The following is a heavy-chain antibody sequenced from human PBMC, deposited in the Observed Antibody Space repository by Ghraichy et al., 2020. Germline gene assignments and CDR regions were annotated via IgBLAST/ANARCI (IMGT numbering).Heavy chain of an antibody. D-gene: IGHD6-13*01. J-gene: IGHJ4*02. V-gene: IGHV3-30-3*01. CDR2: ISYDGSNK. CDR3: AREGRRLAAAGTFDY. CDR1: GFTFSSYA. Sequence: GGSLRLSCAASGFTFSSYAMHWVRQAPGKGLVWVAVISYDGSNKYYADSVKGRFTISRDNSKNTLYLQMNSLRAEDTAVYYCAREGRRLAAAGTFDYWGQGTLVTVSS.